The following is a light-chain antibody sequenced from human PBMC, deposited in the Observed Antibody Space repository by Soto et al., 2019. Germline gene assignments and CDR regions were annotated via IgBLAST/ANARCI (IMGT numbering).Light chain of an antibody. V-gene: IGKV2-24*01. CDR3: MQGTQFPHT. J-gene: IGKJ2*01. CDR2: KVS. CDR1: QSLVDSDGYTY. Sequence: DIVLTQTPLSSPVTLGQPASISCRSSQSLVDSDGYTYLSWLHQRPGQPPRLLIYKVSSRFPGVPDRVSGSGAVTDFTLKISRVEAEDVGVDYCMQGTQFPHTFGQGTKLEIK.